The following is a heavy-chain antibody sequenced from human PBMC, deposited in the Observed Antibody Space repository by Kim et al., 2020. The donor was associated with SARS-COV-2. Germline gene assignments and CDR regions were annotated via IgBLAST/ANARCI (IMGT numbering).Heavy chain of an antibody. CDR1: GGTFSSYA. CDR3: ARAPRGYFDWLGYYFDY. D-gene: IGHD3-9*01. J-gene: IGHJ4*02. Sequence: SVKVSCKASGGTFSSYAISWVRQAPGQGLEWMGGIIPIFGTANYAQKFQGRVTITADESTSTAYMELSSLRSEDTAVYYCARAPRGYFDWLGYYFDYWGQGTLVTVSS. V-gene: IGHV1-69*13. CDR2: IIPIFGTA.